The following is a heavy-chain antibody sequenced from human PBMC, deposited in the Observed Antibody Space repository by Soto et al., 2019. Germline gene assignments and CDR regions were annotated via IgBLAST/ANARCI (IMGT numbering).Heavy chain of an antibody. CDR1: GFTFTSSA. Sequence: QMQLVQSGPEVKKPGTSVKVSCKASGFTFTSSAVQWVRQARGQRLEWIGWIVVGSGNTNYAQKFQERVTITRDMSTSTAYMELSSLRSEDTAVYYCAAEQPHNYYYGMDVWGQGTTVTVSS. J-gene: IGHJ6*02. CDR3: AAEQPHNYYYGMDV. D-gene: IGHD6-13*01. CDR2: IVVGSGNT. V-gene: IGHV1-58*01.